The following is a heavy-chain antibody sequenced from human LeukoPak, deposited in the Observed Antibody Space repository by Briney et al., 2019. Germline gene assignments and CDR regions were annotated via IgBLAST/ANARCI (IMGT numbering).Heavy chain of an antibody. CDR2: IYPGDSDT. V-gene: IGHV5-51*01. CDR1: GYSFTSYW. D-gene: IGHD1-26*01. J-gene: IGHJ4*02. CDR3: ARQRYSGSYNRYFDY. Sequence: GESLKIFCKGSGYSFTSYWIGWVRQMPGKGLEWMGIIYPGDSDTRYSPSFQGQVTISADKSISTAYLQWSSLKASDTAMYYCARQRYSGSYNRYFDYWGQGTLVTVSS.